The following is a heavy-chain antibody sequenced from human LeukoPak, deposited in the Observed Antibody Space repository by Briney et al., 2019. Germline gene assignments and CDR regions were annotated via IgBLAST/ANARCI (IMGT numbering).Heavy chain of an antibody. CDR1: GFTFSSYA. CDR2: ISHDGTNK. V-gene: IGHV3-30*04. Sequence: GGSLRLSCAASGFTFSSYAMHWVRQAPGKGLEWVAVISHDGTNKYYADSVKGRFTISRDNSKNTLYLQMNSLRAEDTAVYYCANALSSGWYFDYWGQGTLVTVSS. CDR3: ANALSSGWYFDY. J-gene: IGHJ4*02. D-gene: IGHD6-19*01.